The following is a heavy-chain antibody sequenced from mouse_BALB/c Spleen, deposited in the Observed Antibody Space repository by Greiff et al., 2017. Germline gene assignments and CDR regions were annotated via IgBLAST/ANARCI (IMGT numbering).Heavy chain of an antibody. V-gene: IGHV6-6*02. D-gene: IGHD3-1*01. CDR2: IRLKSNNYAT. Sequence: EVKLVESGGGLVQPGGSMKLSCVASGFTFSNYWMNWVRQSPEKGLEWVAEIRLKSNNYATHYAESVKGRFTISRDDSKSSVYLQMNNLRAEDTGIYYCTRNGARATFYAMDYWGQGTSVTVSS. J-gene: IGHJ4*01. CDR1: GFTFSNYW. CDR3: TRNGARATFYAMDY.